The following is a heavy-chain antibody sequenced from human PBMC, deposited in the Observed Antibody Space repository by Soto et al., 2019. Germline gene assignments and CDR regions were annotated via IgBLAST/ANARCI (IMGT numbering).Heavy chain of an antibody. D-gene: IGHD2-15*01. Sequence: SETLSLTCTVSGGSISSSSYYWGWIRQPPGKGLEWIGSIYYSGSTYYNPSLKSRVTISVDTSKNQFSLKLSSVTAADTAVYYCARDLGSREYYYYYGMDVWGQGTTVTVSS. CDR3: ARDLGSREYYYYYGMDV. J-gene: IGHJ6*02. CDR2: IYYSGST. CDR1: GGSISSSSYY. V-gene: IGHV4-39*07.